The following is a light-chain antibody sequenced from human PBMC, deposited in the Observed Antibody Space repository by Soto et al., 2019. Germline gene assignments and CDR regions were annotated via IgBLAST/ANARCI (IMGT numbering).Light chain of an antibody. CDR1: QSISSY. CDR2: AAS. V-gene: IGKV1-39*01. Sequence: DIQMTQSPSSLSASVGDRVTISCRSSQSISSYLNWYQHKPGRAPDLLIYAASSLQSGVPSRFSGGGSGTDFTLTIISLQPEDFATYYCQQSYSTPSITFGQGTRLENK. CDR3: QQSYSTPSIT. J-gene: IGKJ5*01.